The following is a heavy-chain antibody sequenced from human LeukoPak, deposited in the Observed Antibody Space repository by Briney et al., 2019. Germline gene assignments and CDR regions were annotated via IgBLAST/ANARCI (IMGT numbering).Heavy chain of an antibody. CDR2: IYAGNTI. D-gene: IGHD3-10*01. J-gene: IGHJ4*02. CDR3: ARAKPKNMVRGLIMRRESRYYFDY. V-gene: IGHV3-66*01. Sequence: GGSLRLSCVVSGFSVINNYVSWVRQAPGKGLEWVSVIYAGNTIKYADSVKGRFTISRDNSKSTLYIQMNSLRAEDTAVYYCARAKPKNMVRGLIMRRESRYYFDYWGQGTLVTVSS. CDR1: GFSVINNY.